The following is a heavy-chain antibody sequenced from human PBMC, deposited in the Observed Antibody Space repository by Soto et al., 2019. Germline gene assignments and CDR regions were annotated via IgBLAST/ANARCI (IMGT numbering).Heavy chain of an antibody. D-gene: IGHD6-6*01. CDR3: ARDLPLAAREAGMDV. Sequence: GGSLRLSCAASGFTFSSYWMSWVRQAPGKGLEWVANIKQDGSEKYYVDSVKGRFTISRDNAKNSLYLQMNSLRAEDTAVYYCARDLPLAAREAGMDVWGQGTTVTVSS. J-gene: IGHJ6*02. CDR1: GFTFSSYW. V-gene: IGHV3-7*01. CDR2: IKQDGSEK.